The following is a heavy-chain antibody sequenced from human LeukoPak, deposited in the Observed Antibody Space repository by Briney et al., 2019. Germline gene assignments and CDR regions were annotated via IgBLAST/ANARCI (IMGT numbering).Heavy chain of an antibody. CDR3: ARGVATGLSSY. J-gene: IGHJ4*02. V-gene: IGHV1-69*04. D-gene: IGHD6-19*01. Sequence: SVKVSCKASGGTFSSYAISWVRQAPGQGLEWMGRIIPILGIANYAQKFQGRVTITADKSTSTAYMELSSLRSDDTAVYYCARGVATGLSSYWGQGTLVTVSS. CDR2: IIPILGIA. CDR1: GGTFSSYA.